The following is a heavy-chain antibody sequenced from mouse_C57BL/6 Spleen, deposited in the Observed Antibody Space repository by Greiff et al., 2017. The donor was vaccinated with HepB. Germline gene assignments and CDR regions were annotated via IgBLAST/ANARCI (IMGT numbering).Heavy chain of an antibody. CDR3: AGQLRLKTWFAY. CDR2: ISYDGSN. Sequence: ESGPGLVKPSQSLSLTCSVTGYSITSGYYWNWIRQFPGNKLEWMGYISYDGSNNYNPSLKNRISITRDTSKNQFFLKLNSVTTEDTATYYCAGQLRLKTWFAYWGQGTLVTVSA. J-gene: IGHJ3*01. V-gene: IGHV3-6*01. CDR1: GYSITSGYY. D-gene: IGHD3-2*02.